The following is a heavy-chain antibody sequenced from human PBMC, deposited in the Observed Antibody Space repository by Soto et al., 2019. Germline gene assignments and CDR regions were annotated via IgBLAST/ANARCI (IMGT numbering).Heavy chain of an antibody. CDR1: GFTFGSHA. Sequence: EVQLLESGGGLVQPGGSLRLSCAVSGFTFGSHAMIWVRQAPGKGLEWVSAISGSGGSAYYADSVQGRFTISRDNSINTLYLQMNSLRAEDTALYYCAKEPYSDFWSAYYYFDYWGQGTLVTVSS. J-gene: IGHJ4*02. CDR3: AKEPYSDFWSAYYYFDY. CDR2: ISGSGGSA. D-gene: IGHD3-3*01. V-gene: IGHV3-23*01.